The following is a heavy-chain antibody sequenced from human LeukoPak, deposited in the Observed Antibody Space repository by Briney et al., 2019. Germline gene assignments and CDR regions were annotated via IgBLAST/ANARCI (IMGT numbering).Heavy chain of an antibody. V-gene: IGHV3-21*01. D-gene: IGHD6-19*01. J-gene: IGHJ4*02. CDR1: GFTFSNYA. Sequence: GGSLRLSCAASGFTFSNYAMKWVRQAPGKGLEWVSSISSRSGYIYYGDSVKGRFTISRDNAKNSLYLQMNTLRAEDTAVYYCASFDSSGWHYFDYWGQGTLVTVSA. CDR3: ASFDSSGWHYFDY. CDR2: ISSRSGYI.